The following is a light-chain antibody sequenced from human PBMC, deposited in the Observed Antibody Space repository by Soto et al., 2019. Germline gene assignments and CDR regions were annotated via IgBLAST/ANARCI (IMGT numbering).Light chain of an antibody. J-gene: IGKJ3*01. Sequence: DIEITQSPYSLSAAVGDRVTIACRASQNINTYLNWYQQKTGKAPKILIFDAASLQNGVPSRFSGGGSRTDFTLTITSLQPEDFETYYCQQTSSAPFTFGPGTKVDIK. V-gene: IGKV1-39*01. CDR3: QQTSSAPFT. CDR2: DAA. CDR1: QNINTY.